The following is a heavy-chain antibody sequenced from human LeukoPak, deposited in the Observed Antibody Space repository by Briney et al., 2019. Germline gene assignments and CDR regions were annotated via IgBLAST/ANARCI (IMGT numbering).Heavy chain of an antibody. J-gene: IGHJ4*02. CDR2: IYYTGST. CDR3: AQIRPSTYYDSSGSFDY. D-gene: IGHD3-22*01. Sequence: SETLSLTCTVSGGSISSDYWSWIRQPPGKGLEWIGYIYYTGSTHYNPSLKSRVTISLDTSKNQLSLKLSSVTAADTAVYYCAQIRPSTYYDSSGSFDYWGQGTLVTVSS. CDR1: GGSISSDY. V-gene: IGHV4-59*08.